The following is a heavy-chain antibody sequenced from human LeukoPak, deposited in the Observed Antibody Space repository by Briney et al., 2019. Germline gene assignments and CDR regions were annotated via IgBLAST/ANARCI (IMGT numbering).Heavy chain of an antibody. Sequence: GASVKVSCKASGYTFTSYGISWVRQAPGQGLEWMGWISAYNGNTNYAQKLQGRVTMTTDTSTSTAYMELRSLRSDDTAVYYCAKDLFAGYCSGGSCYSRSALDYWGQGTLVTVSS. CDR3: AKDLFAGYCSGGSCYSRSALDY. D-gene: IGHD2-15*01. CDR2: ISAYNGNT. J-gene: IGHJ4*02. V-gene: IGHV1-18*01. CDR1: GYTFTSYG.